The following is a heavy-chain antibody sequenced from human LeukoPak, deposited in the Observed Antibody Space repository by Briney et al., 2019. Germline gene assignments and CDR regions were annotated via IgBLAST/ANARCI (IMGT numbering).Heavy chain of an antibody. D-gene: IGHD6-13*01. CDR3: ARVTGGAAAADFDP. CDR2: IYYTGST. CDR1: AGSISSDGYY. J-gene: IGHJ5*02. Sequence: SQTLSLTCTVSAGSISSDGYYSSWIRQHPGKGLEWIGAIYYTGSTYYNPSLKSRATISVDTSKNHFSLKLTSVTAADTAVYYCARVTGGAAAADFDPWGQGTLVTVSS. V-gene: IGHV4-31*03.